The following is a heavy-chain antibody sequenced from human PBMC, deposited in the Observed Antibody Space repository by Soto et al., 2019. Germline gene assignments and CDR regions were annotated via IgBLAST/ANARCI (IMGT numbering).Heavy chain of an antibody. CDR3: AKQAVAGPLGTDV. Sequence: SLRLSCAASGFTFSSYGMHWVRQAPGKGLEWVAVISYDGSNKYYADSVKGRFTISRDNSKNTLYLQMNSLRAEDTAVYYCAKQAVAGPLGTDVWGQGTTVTVSS. J-gene: IGHJ6*02. CDR2: ISYDGSNK. D-gene: IGHD6-19*01. CDR1: GFTFSSYG. V-gene: IGHV3-30*18.